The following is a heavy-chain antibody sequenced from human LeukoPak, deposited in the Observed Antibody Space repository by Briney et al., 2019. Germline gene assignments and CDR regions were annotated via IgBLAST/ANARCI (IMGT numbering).Heavy chain of an antibody. J-gene: IGHJ5*01. V-gene: IGHV3-23*01. CDR1: GFSLGNYA. CDR2: ISGTGGAT. CDR3: VKDPRDTYGTNWFVS. D-gene: IGHD2-21*01. Sequence: GGSLRLSRVASGFSLGNYAMSWVPQAPGKGLQWVSQISGTGGATWYAGFARDRFTISRDNSKKTLYLQMSGLRVEDTAMYYCVKDPRDTYGTNWFVSWGQGTLLIVSS.